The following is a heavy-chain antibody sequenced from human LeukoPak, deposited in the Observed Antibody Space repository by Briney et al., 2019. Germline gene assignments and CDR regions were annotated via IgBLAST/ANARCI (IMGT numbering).Heavy chain of an antibody. CDR2: ISAYNGNT. D-gene: IGHD2-21*02. Sequence: GASVKVSCKASGYTFTSYGISWVRQAPGQGLEWMGWISAYNGNTNYAQKLQGRVTMTTDTSTSTAYMELRSLRSDDTAVYFCARDRPYCGGHCHSDYWGQGTLVTVSS. J-gene: IGHJ4*02. CDR3: ARDRPYCGGHCHSDY. CDR1: GYTFTSYG. V-gene: IGHV1-18*01.